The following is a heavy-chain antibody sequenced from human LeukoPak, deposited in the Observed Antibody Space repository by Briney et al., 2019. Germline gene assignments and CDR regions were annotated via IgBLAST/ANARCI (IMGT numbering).Heavy chain of an antibody. V-gene: IGHV1-2*04. J-gene: IGHJ5*02. CDR3: ARDSTQSTGTTGGWFDP. CDR1: GYTFTGYY. Sequence: ASVKVSCKASGYTFTGYYMHWVRQAPGQGLEWMGWINPNSGGTNYAQKFQGWVTMTRDTSISTAYMELSRLRSDDTAVYYCARDSTQSTGTTGGWFDPWGQGTLVTVSS. D-gene: IGHD1-1*01. CDR2: INPNSGGT.